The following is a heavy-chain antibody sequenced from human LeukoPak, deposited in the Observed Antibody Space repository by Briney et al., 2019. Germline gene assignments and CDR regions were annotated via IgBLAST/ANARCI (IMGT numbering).Heavy chain of an antibody. CDR3: ARDEGDALYGY. Sequence: SETLSLTCTVSGYSISSGYYWGWIRQPPGKGLEWIGSIYHSGGTYYNPSLKSRVTISVDTSKNQFSLKLSSVTAADTAVYYCARDEGDALYGYWGQGTLVTVSS. CDR1: GYSISSGYY. D-gene: IGHD3-10*01. V-gene: IGHV4-38-2*02. CDR2: IYHSGGT. J-gene: IGHJ4*02.